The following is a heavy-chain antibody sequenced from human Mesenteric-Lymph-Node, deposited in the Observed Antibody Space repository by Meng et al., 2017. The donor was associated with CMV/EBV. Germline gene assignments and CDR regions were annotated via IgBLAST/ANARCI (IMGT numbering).Heavy chain of an antibody. CDR2: INSDGSST. CDR3: GRGGFWSGYWVDY. Sequence: GESLKISCAASGFTFSTSSMNWVRQAPGKGLVWVSRINSDGSSTTYADSVKGRFTISRDNAKNTLYLQMNSLRADDTAGYYCGRGGFWSGYWVDYWGRGTLVTVSS. D-gene: IGHD3-3*01. CDR1: GFTFSTSS. J-gene: IGHJ4*02. V-gene: IGHV3-74*01.